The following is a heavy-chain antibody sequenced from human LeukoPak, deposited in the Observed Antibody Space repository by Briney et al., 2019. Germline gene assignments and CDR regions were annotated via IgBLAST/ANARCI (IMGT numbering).Heavy chain of an antibody. J-gene: IGHJ4*02. CDR1: GYTFTGYY. CDR3: ARDIGSGSYY. Sequence: SAKVSCKASGYTFTGYYIHWVRQAPGQGLEWMGWINPNSGDTNYAQKFRGRVTMTRDTSINTAYMELSRLRSDDTAVYYCARDIGSGSYYWGQGTLVTVSS. CDR2: INPNSGDT. D-gene: IGHD3-10*01. V-gene: IGHV1-2*02.